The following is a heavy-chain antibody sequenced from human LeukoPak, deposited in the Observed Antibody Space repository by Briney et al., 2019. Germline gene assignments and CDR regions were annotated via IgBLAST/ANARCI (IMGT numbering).Heavy chain of an antibody. CDR3: ARHAGGISATGTRPFDY. D-gene: IGHD6-13*01. V-gene: IGHV4-39*01. CDR1: GASFSSSTYY. CDR2: IYYSGST. Sequence: PSETLSLACTVSGASFSSSTYYWGWIRQPPGKGLEWIGSIYYSGSTYYNPSLKSRVTMSVDTSKNQFSLKLSSVTAADTAVYYCARHAGGISATGTRPFDYWGQGTLVTVSS. J-gene: IGHJ4*02.